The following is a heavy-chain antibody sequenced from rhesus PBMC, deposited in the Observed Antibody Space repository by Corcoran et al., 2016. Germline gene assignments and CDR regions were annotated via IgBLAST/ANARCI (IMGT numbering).Heavy chain of an antibody. V-gene: IGHV4-173*01. Sequence: QLQLQEPGPGLVKPLETLSLTCVVSDGSIINTYWNWIRQPPGKGLEWIARISGRGGGTDYTPSLKGRVTISTGMSQNRFSLKGNSVTAADTAVYYCARSGWTSWDNRFDVWGAGVLVTVSS. CDR3: ARSGWTSWDNRFDV. J-gene: IGHJ5-1*01. D-gene: IGHD2-39*02. CDR1: DGSIINTY. CDR2: ISGRGGGT.